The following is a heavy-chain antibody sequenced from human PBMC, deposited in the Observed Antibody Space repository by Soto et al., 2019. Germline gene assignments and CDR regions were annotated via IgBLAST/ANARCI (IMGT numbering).Heavy chain of an antibody. CDR1: GFTFSSYA. CDR2: ISSNGGST. CDR3: VKGKNPPPGYYYDSSHNWFDP. J-gene: IGHJ5*02. V-gene: IGHV3-64D*06. Sequence: PGGSLRLSCAASGFTFSSYAMHWVRQAPGKGLEYVSAISSNGGSTYYADSVKGRFTISRDNSKNTLYLQMSSLRAEDTAVYYCVKGKNPPPGYYYDSSHNWFDPWGQGTLVTVSS. D-gene: IGHD3-22*01.